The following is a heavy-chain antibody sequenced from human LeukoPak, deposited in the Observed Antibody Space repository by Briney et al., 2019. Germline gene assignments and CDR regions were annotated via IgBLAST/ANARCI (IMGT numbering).Heavy chain of an antibody. CDR3: ARVNLMVRGVQSFDY. Sequence: ASVKVSCKASGYTFTSYDINWVRQATGQGLEWMGWMKPNSGNTGYAQKFQGRVTITRNTPISTAYMELSSLRSEDTAVYYCARVNLMVRGVQSFDYWGQGTLVTVSS. CDR2: MKPNSGNT. J-gene: IGHJ4*02. D-gene: IGHD3-10*01. V-gene: IGHV1-8*03. CDR1: GYTFTSYD.